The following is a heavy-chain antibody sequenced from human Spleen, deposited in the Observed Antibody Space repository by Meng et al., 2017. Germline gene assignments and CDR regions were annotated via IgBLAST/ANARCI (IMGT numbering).Heavy chain of an antibody. J-gene: IGHJ4*02. CDR1: GYTLSSDG. Sequence: QVQLVQSGAEVKKPGASLKVSCEASGYTLSSDGFSWVRQAPGQGLEWLGWINTYNGKTDYAQKFQGRITMTTDTSTSTAYMELTSLRSDDTAVYYCATRGNPYLNCWGQGTLVTVSS. V-gene: IGHV1-18*01. CDR3: ATRGNPYLNC. CDR2: INTYNGKT.